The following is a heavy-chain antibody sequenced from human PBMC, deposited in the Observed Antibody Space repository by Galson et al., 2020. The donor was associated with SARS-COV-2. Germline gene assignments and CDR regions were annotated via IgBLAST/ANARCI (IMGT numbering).Heavy chain of an antibody. CDR1: GYSISSGYF. CDR3: TTYSLMVITPTPLRADY. V-gene: IGHV4-38-2*02. Sequence: SETLSLTCTVSGYSISSGYFWAWIRQSPGEGLEWMGSIYHSGSTFYNPSLQSRLTISVDTSENQFSLKLDSVTAADTAVYYCTTYSLMVITPTPLRADYWGPGTLVTVPS. CDR2: IYHSGST. J-gene: IGHJ4*02. D-gene: IGHD2-8*01.